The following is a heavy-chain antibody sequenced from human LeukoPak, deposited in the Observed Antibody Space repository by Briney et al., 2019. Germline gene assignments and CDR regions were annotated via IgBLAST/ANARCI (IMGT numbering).Heavy chain of an antibody. CDR2: INSDGSST. CDR3: AKGDSYYDLLTCFDF. Sequence: GGSLRLSCAASGFTFSSYWMHWVRQAPGKGLVWVSRINSDGSSTSYADSVKGRFTISRDNSKNALYLQMNSLRDEDTAVYYCAKGDSYYDLLTCFDFWGPGTLVTVSS. V-gene: IGHV3-74*01. J-gene: IGHJ4*02. D-gene: IGHD3-9*01. CDR1: GFTFSSYW.